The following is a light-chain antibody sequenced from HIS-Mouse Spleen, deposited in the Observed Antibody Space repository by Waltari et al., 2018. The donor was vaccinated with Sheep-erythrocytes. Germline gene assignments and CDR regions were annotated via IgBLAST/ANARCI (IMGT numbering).Light chain of an antibody. V-gene: IGLV1-47*01. CDR2: RNN. CDR3: AAWDDSLSGNWV. Sequence: QSALTQPRSVSGSPGQSVTIPCSGSSPNIGNNYVYWYHQLPGTAPKLLIYRNNQRPSGVPDRFSGSKSGTSASLAISGLRSEDEADYYCAAWDDSLSGNWVFGGGTKLTVL. J-gene: IGLJ3*02. CDR1: SPNIGNNY.